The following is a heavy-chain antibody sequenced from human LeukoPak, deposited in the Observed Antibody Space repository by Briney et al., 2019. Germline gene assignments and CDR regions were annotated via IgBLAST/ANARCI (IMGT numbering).Heavy chain of an antibody. Sequence: GRSVRLSCAASGFTHEVYAIHWVRHAPGKGLEWVYNISEDGGRTYYAESVKGRLTISRHNSKNTLYLQKNTLRSEDTAVYYCAKDRDIVVLLAATPDGRDVW. CDR2: ISEDGGRT. D-gene: IGHD2-15*01. J-gene: IGHJ3*01. CDR1: GFTHEVYA. CDR3: AKDRDIVVLLAATPDGRDV. V-gene: IGHV3-43*02.